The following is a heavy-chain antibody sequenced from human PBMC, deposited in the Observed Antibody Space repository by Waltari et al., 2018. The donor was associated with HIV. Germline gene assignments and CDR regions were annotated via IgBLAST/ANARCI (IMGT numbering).Heavy chain of an antibody. Sequence: EVQLVESGGGSVQPGGSLRLSCAASGFSISTYWMHWVRQTPGKGLVWGARINEDGKRIDHAGAGRGRFTISRDSAKNTLVLQMNSLRDEDTAMYYCVKDMFGEYDYWGQGALVTVSS. J-gene: IGHJ4*02. CDR2: INEDGKRI. CDR1: GFSISTYW. D-gene: IGHD3-10*02. V-gene: IGHV3-74*01. CDR3: VKDMFGEYDY.